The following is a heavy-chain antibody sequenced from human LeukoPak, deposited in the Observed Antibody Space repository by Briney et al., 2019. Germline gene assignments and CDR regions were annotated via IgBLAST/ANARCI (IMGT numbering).Heavy chain of an antibody. CDR1: GGSIRSYH. CDR2: IFNTVSA. D-gene: IGHD3-10*01. CDR3: ARGGGSGNFFWWFDP. Sequence: SGTLSLTCTVSGGSIRSYHWSWIRQPPGKGLEWIGYIFNTVSANYNPSLKSRVTISVDTSKNQFSLKLTSVTAADTAVYYCARGGGSGNFFWWFDPWGQGTLVTVSS. V-gene: IGHV4-59*01. J-gene: IGHJ5*02.